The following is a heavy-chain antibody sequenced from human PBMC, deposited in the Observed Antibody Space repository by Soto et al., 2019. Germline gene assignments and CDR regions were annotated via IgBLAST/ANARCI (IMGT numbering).Heavy chain of an antibody. J-gene: IGHJ4*02. CDR3: ETSALRFLEWLPSAPLDY. D-gene: IGHD3-3*01. CDR1: GGTFSGYY. V-gene: IGHV4-34*08. CDR2: INHSGTT. Sequence: SETLSLTCAVYGGTFSGYYWSWIRQPPGKGLEWIGEINHSGTTNYNPSLKSRVTISADTSKNQFSLKLSSVTAADTAVYYCETSALRFLEWLPSAPLDYWGQGTLVTVSS.